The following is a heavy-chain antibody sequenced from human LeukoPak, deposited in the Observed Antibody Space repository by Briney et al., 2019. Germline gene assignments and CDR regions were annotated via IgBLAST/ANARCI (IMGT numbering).Heavy chain of an antibody. CDR1: GFTFSTYW. J-gene: IGHJ4*02. V-gene: IGHV3-7*03. Sequence: GGSLRLSCAASGFTFSTYWMTWVRQAPGKGLEWVASLNEDGSEKYYVDSVKGRYTISRDNAQKSLYLEMKSLSAKDTAVYYCARAVTSTEGYWGQGTLVTVSS. CDR2: LNEDGSEK. CDR3: ARAVTSTEGY.